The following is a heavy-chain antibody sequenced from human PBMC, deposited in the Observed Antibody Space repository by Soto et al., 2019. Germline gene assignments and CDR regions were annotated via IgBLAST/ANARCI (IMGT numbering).Heavy chain of an antibody. CDR3: AKDRMSNNSVWDPFDV. D-gene: IGHD1-20*01. CDR2: IGNVDET. V-gene: IGHV3-23*01. CDR1: GFIFRERA. Sequence: GGSLRLSCITAGFIFRERAMSWIRKNQGKGLEWVSSIGNVDETYYADYVKGRFAISRDNSKNILYLQMNSPRDDDTAIYFCAKDRMSNNSVWDPFDVWGQGTMVTVSS. J-gene: IGHJ3*01.